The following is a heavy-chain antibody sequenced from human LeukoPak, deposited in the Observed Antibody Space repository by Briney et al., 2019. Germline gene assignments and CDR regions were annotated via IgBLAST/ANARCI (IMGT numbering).Heavy chain of an antibody. CDR3: ARDLGGICFDY. J-gene: IGHJ4*02. D-gene: IGHD1-26*01. CDR1: DASISGYY. V-gene: IGHV4-59*01. Sequence: SETLSLTCTVSDASISGYYWSWIRQPPGKGLEWIGSIHFSGSTNYNPSLRSRVTISVDTSKNQLSLKLSSVTAADTAVYYCARDLGGICFDYWGQGTLVTVSS. CDR2: IHFSGST.